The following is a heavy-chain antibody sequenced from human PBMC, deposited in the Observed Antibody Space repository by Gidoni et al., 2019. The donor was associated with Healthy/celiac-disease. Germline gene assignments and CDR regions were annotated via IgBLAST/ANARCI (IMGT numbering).Heavy chain of an antibody. Sequence: EVQLVESGGGLVQPGGSLNLSCAASGFTFSGSAMHWVRQASGKGLEWVGRIRSKANSYATAYAASVKGRVTISRDESKNTAYLQMNSLKTEDTAVYYCTRLSDPFDYWGQGTLVTVSS. CDR1: GFTFSGSA. V-gene: IGHV3-73*02. CDR3: TRLSDPFDY. J-gene: IGHJ4*02. D-gene: IGHD6-25*01. CDR2: IRSKANSYAT.